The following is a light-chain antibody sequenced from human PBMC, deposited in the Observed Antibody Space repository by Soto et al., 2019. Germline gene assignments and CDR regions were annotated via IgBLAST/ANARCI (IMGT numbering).Light chain of an antibody. CDR3: QQRSNWPRT. CDR1: QSVSSN. J-gene: IGKJ1*01. CDR2: DAS. Sequence: EIVMTQSAATLSVSPGERATLSCRASQSVSSNLARYQQKPGQAPRLLIYDASNRATGIPARFSGSGSGTDFTLTISSLEPEDFAVYYCQQRSNWPRTFGQGTKVDIK. V-gene: IGKV3-11*01.